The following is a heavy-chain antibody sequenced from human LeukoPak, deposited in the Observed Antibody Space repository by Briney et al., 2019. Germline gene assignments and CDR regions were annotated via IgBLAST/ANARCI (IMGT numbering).Heavy chain of an antibody. Sequence: ASVKVSCKASGYTFTSYGISWVRQAPGQGLEWMGWINPNSGGTNYAQKFQGWVTMTRDTSISTAYMELSRLRSDDTAVYYCARGTVVVAARYYFDYWGQGTLVTVSS. D-gene: IGHD2-15*01. CDR1: GYTFTSYG. CDR3: ARGTVVVAARYYFDY. CDR2: INPNSGGT. V-gene: IGHV1-2*04. J-gene: IGHJ4*02.